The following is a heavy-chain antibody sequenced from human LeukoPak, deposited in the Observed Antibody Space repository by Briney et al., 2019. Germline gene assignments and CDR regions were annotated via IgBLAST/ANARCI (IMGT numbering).Heavy chain of an antibody. CDR2: INPSGGST. J-gene: IGHJ5*02. Sequence: ASVKVSCKASGYTFTSYYMHWVRQAPGQGLEWMGIINPSGGSTSYAQKFQSRVTMTRDTSTSTVYMELSSLRSEDTAVYYCAREGDDSSGWHYNWFDPWGQGTLVTVSS. CDR1: GYTFTSYY. D-gene: IGHD6-19*01. V-gene: IGHV1-46*01. CDR3: AREGDDSSGWHYNWFDP.